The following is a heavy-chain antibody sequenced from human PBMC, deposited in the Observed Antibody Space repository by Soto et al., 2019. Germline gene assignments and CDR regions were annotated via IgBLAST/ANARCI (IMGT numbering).Heavy chain of an antibody. V-gene: IGHV4-34*01. J-gene: IGHJ4*02. D-gene: IGHD6-6*01. Sequence: SETLALTWSFYLGSLSCYYGSWIRQPPGKGLEWVGEISPSGTTNYSPSLKSRVSISVDTSKNQFSLNLTSLTAADTAVYYCARAPKVSGSAQTRPDFWGQGSLVTVSS. CDR1: LGSLSCYY. CDR3: ARAPKVSGSAQTRPDF. CDR2: ISPSGTT.